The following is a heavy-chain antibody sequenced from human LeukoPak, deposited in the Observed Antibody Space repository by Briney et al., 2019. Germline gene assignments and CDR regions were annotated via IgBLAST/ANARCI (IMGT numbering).Heavy chain of an antibody. V-gene: IGHV3-9*01. CDR2: ISWNSGSI. CDR1: GFTFGDYA. Sequence: PGRSLRLSCAASGFTFGDYAMHWVRQAPGKGLEWVSGISWNSGSIGYADSVKGRFTISRDNAKNSLYLQMNSLRAEDTALYYCAKARVGAAAGYFDYWGQGTLVTVSS. CDR3: AKARVGAAAGYFDY. D-gene: IGHD6-13*01. J-gene: IGHJ4*02.